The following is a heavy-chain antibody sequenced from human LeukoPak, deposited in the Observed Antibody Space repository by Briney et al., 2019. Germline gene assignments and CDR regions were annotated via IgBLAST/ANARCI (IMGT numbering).Heavy chain of an antibody. CDR3: AREGYDYVWGSYRPFGY. V-gene: IGHV3-23*01. J-gene: IGHJ4*02. CDR2: ISGSGGST. D-gene: IGHD3-16*02. CDR1: GFTFSSYV. Sequence: GGSLRLSCAASGFTFSSYVTSWVRQAPGKGLEWVSAISGSGGSTYYADSVKGRFTISRDNAKNSLYLQMNSLRAEDTAVYYRAREGYDYVWGSYRPFGYWGQGTLVTVSS.